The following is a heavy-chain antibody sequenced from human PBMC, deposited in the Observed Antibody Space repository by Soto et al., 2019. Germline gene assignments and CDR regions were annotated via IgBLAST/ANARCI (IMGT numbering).Heavy chain of an antibody. J-gene: IGHJ4*02. V-gene: IGHV1-3*04. CDR2: INTGNGNT. CDR1: GYTFIDSS. Sequence: VKVSCKASGYTFIDSSMHWVRQAPGQRLEWMGWINTGNGNTKSSRNFQGRITISRDTSASTAYMELSSLRSEDTAVYFCARDSGKYTYYSDYWGQGTLVTSPQ. D-gene: IGHD1-26*01. CDR3: ARDSGKYTYYSDY.